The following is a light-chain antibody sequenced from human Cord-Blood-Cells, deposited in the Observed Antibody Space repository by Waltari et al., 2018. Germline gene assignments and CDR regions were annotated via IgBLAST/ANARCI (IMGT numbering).Light chain of an antibody. J-gene: IGKJ5*01. V-gene: IGKV3-20*01. CDR2: GGS. CDR3: QQYGSSPFT. CDR1: QSVSRLY. Sequence: EIVLTQSPGTLSLSPGERATLSCSASQSVSRLYLAWYQPKPGQAPRLLIYGGSSTATGIPDRFSGSGSGTDFTLTISRLEPEDFAVYYCQQYGSSPFTFGQGTRLEIK.